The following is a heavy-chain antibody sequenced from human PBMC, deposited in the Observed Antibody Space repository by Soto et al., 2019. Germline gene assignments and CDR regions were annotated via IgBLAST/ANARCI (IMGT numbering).Heavy chain of an antibody. CDR1: GGTFSSYA. D-gene: IGHD3-22*01. Sequence: GASVKVSCKASGGTFSSYAISWVRQAPGQGLEWMGGIIPIFGTANYAQKFQGRVTITADESTSTAYMELSSLRAEDTAVYYCAKDNGYDSSGYGAPNAFDIWGQGTMVTVSS. CDR2: IIPIFGTA. CDR3: AKDNGYDSSGYGAPNAFDI. J-gene: IGHJ3*02. V-gene: IGHV1-69*13.